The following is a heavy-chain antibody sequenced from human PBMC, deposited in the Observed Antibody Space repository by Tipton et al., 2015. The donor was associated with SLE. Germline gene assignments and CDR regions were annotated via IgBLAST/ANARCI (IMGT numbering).Heavy chain of an antibody. Sequence: TLSLTCTVSGDSITNLNDFWGWIRQPPGKGLEWIGSIYSTGTTYYNASLKGRVTMSIDTSTNQFSLRLASVTAADTAVYFCARQTTEAGVVGYSFDYWGQGTLVTVPS. V-gene: IGHV4-39*07. CDR2: IYSTGTT. J-gene: IGHJ4*02. CDR3: ARQTTEAGVVGYSFDY. CDR1: GDSITNLNDF. D-gene: IGHD6-19*01.